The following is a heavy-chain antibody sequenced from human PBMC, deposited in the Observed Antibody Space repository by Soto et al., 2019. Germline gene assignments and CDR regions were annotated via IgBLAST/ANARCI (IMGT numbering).Heavy chain of an antibody. CDR1: GGSITTRDYY. CDR2: IYYSGSA. D-gene: IGHD3-16*01. V-gene: IGHV4-39*01. Sequence: SETLSLTCTVSGGSITTRDYYLGWIRQPPGKGLEWIATIYYSGSASYNPSLRSRVTISVDTSRNQLSLKLSSVTAADTAVYYCGRRGSRYVYMEDYWGQGTLVTV. J-gene: IGHJ4*02. CDR3: GRRGSRYVYMEDY.